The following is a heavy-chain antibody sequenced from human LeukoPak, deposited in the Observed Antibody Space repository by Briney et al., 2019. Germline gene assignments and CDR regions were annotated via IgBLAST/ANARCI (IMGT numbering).Heavy chain of an antibody. V-gene: IGHV3-21*01. Sequence: GGSLRLSCAASGFTFSSYSMNWVRQAPGKGLEWVSSISSSSSYIYYADSVKGRFTISRDNAKNTLYIQVNSLRAEDTAVYYCARTEGTVAYDSWGQGTLVTVSS. CDR3: ARTEGTVAYDS. CDR2: ISSSSSYI. CDR1: GFTFSSYS. D-gene: IGHD4-23*01. J-gene: IGHJ5*01.